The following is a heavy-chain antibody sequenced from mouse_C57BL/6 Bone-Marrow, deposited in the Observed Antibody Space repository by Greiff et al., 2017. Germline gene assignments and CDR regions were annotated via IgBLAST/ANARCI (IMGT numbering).Heavy chain of an antibody. Sequence: EVKLVESGGGLVKPGGSLKLSCAASGFTFSSYAMSWVRQTPEKRLEWVATISDGGSYTYYPDNVKGRFTISRDNAKNNLYLQMSHLKSEDTAMYYCARELWLPRRLYYAMDYWGQGTSVTVSS. V-gene: IGHV5-4*01. CDR2: ISDGGSYT. CDR1: GFTFSSYA. CDR3: ARELWLPRRLYYAMDY. J-gene: IGHJ4*01. D-gene: IGHD2-2*01.